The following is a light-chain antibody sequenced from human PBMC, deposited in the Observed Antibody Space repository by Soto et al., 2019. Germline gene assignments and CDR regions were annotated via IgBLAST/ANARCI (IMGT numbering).Light chain of an antibody. CDR1: QSVSSSY. Sequence: EIVLTQSPGTLSLSPGERATLSCRASQSVSSSYLAWYQQKPGQAPRLLIYGASNRATGIPDRFSGSGSGTDFILTISRLEPEDFAVYYCQQYGGSPYSFGQGTKLEIK. CDR3: QQYGGSPYS. V-gene: IGKV3-20*01. CDR2: GAS. J-gene: IGKJ2*03.